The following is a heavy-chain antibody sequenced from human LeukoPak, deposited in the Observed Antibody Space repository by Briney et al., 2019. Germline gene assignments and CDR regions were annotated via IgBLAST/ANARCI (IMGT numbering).Heavy chain of an antibody. V-gene: IGHV4-34*01. CDR3: ARTSVTKSVWGTFGNI. CDR1: GGSFSGYY. Sequence: SETLSLTCAVYGGSFSGYYWSWIRQPPGKGLEWIGEINHSGSTNYNPSLKSRVTISVDTSKNQFSLKLSSVTAADTAVYYCARTSVTKSVWGTFGNIWGLGTMVTVSS. D-gene: IGHD3-16*01. J-gene: IGHJ3*02. CDR2: INHSGST.